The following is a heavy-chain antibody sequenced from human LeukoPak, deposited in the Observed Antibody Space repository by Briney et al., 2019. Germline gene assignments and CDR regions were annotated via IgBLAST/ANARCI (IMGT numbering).Heavy chain of an antibody. CDR1: GGSISSYY. CDR2: IYYSGST. D-gene: IGHD3-22*01. J-gene: IGHJ5*02. Sequence: SETLSLTCTVSGGSISSYYWSWIRQPPGKGLEWIGYIYYSGSTNNNPSLKSRVTISVDTSKNQFSLKLSSVTAADTAVYYCARDYYYDSRFDPWGQGTLVTVSS. V-gene: IGHV4-59*01. CDR3: ARDYYYDSRFDP.